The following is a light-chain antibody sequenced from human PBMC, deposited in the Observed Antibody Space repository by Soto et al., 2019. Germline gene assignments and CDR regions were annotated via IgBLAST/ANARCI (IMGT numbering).Light chain of an antibody. CDR3: SSNTSSNPSV. Sequence: QSALTQPPSVSGSPGHSVAISCTGTSSDVGSYNRVSWYQQPPGSAPKLMIYDVSNRPSGVPDRFSGSKSGNAASLTISGLQAEDETDYSCSSNTSSNPSVFRSGTKVPVL. J-gene: IGLJ1*01. CDR1: SSDVGSYNR. V-gene: IGLV2-18*02. CDR2: DVS.